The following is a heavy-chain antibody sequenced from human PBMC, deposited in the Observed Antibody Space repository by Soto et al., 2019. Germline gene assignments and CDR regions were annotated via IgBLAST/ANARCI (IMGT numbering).Heavy chain of an antibody. V-gene: IGHV4-30-4*01. Sequence: SETLSLTCTVSGASINSGDYHWTWIRQFPGKGLEWIGGIYYSASTYYNPALVSRLTISLDTSKNQFSLKLTSVTAADTAVYYCARDSRTPSGGMDVWGQGTTVTVSS. CDR3: ARDSRTPSGGMDV. CDR2: IYYSAST. J-gene: IGHJ6*02. CDR1: GASINSGDYH.